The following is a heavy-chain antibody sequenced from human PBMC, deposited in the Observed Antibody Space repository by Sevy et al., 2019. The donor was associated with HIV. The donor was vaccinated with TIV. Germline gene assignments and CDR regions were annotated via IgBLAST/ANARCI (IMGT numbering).Heavy chain of an antibody. CDR2: IFPDDSET. V-gene: IGHV5-51*01. Sequence: GESLKISCKGSGYSFTSHWIGWVRHMPGKDLEWMGIIFPDDSETRYSPSFQGQVTFSADKSINTAYLQWGSLKASDTAMYYCETSRSGYFDSSGYYIYWGQGTLVTVSS. J-gene: IGHJ4*02. CDR1: GYSFTSHW. D-gene: IGHD3-22*01. CDR3: ETSRSGYFDSSGYYIY.